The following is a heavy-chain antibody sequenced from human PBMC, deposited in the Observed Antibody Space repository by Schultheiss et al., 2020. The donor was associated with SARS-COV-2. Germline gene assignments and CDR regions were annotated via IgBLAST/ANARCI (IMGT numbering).Heavy chain of an antibody. V-gene: IGHV3-30-3*01. D-gene: IGHD6-13*01. CDR1: GFTFTKFA. Sequence: GGSLRLSCVASGFTFTKFAMSWVRQAPGKGLEWVAVISYDGSNKYYADSVKGRFTISRDNSKNTLYLQMNSLRAEDTAVYYCARDVVPAAAGSHYYYGMDVWGQGTTVTVSS. J-gene: IGHJ6*02. CDR3: ARDVVPAAAGSHYYYGMDV. CDR2: ISYDGSNK.